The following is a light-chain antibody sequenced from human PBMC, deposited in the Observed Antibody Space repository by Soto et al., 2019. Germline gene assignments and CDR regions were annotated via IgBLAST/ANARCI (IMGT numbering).Light chain of an antibody. V-gene: IGKV3-20*01. CDR2: GAS. CDR3: QQYGSSGT. Sequence: DIVLPPSPGTLSLSPGARATLSCRASQSVSNNYLAWYQQKPGQAPRLLIYGASNRATGIPDRFSGSGSGTDFTLTISRLEPEDFAVYYCQQYGSSGTFGQGTKVDIK. CDR1: QSVSNNY. J-gene: IGKJ1*01.